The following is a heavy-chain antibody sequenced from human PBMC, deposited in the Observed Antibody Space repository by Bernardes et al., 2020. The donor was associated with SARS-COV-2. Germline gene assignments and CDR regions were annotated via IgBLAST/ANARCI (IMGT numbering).Heavy chain of an antibody. CDR1: GDSMSSSY. CDR3: VKGSGWHAY. J-gene: IGHJ4*02. D-gene: IGHD6-19*01. V-gene: IGHV4-59*01. CDR2: IDDRGNT. Sequence: SETLSLTCSVSGDSMSSSYWSWIRQPPGKGLDWIGYIDDRGNTNSNPSLTSRVTMSVDTSKTQFSLILRSVTAADTAVYYCVKGSGWHAYWGQGTLVTVSS.